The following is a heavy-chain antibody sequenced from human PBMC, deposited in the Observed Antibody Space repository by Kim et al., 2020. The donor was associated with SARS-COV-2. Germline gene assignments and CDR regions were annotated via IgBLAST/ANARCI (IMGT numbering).Heavy chain of an antibody. J-gene: IGHJ6*02. D-gene: IGHD2-8*01. CDR3: VRSRTNGCMDV. V-gene: IGHV3-72*01. Sequence: GGSLRLSCAASGFTFSDHYMDWVRQAPGKGLEWVGRIRNKANSYTKEHAAAVKGRFTIARDDSQNSLYVKMNSLKIDDTAVYYCVRSRTNGCMDVWGQGTPVSVSS. CDR1: GFTFSDHY. CDR2: IRNKANSYTK.